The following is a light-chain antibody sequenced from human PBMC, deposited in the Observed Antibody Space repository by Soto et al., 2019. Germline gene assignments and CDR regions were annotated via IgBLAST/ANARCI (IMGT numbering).Light chain of an antibody. V-gene: IGLV1-44*01. CDR3: AAWDDSLNGVV. CDR1: SSNIGSHT. Sequence: QPVLTQPPSASGTPGQTIAISCSGGSSNIGSHTVNWYQQLPGTAPRLLIYSNTQRPSGVPDRFSGSKSGTSAPLAISGLQSEYEGDYYCAAWDDSLNGVVFGGGTKVTVL. CDR2: SNT. J-gene: IGLJ2*01.